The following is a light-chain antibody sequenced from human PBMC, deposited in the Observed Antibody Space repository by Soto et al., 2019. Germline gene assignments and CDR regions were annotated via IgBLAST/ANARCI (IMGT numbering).Light chain of an antibody. CDR1: QSVSSSF. J-gene: IGKJ1*01. CDR2: GAS. V-gene: IGKV3-20*01. CDR3: QQYGSSGT. Sequence: LPQSPSTLSLSPGESATLSCRASQSVSSSFLAWYQQKPGQAPRLLIYGASSRATGIPDRFSGRGSGKDFTLTISRLEPEDFAEYYCQQYGSSGTFGQGTKVDIK.